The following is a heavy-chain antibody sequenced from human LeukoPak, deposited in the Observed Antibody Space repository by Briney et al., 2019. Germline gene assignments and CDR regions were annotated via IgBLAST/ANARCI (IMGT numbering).Heavy chain of an antibody. V-gene: IGHV3-33*06. CDR2: IWYDGSNK. Sequence: GGSLRLSCAASGFTFSSYGMHWVRQAPGKGLEWVAVIWYDGSNKYYADSVKGRFTISRDNSKNTLYLQMNGLRAEDTAVYYCAKESSRDLDYWGQGTLVTVSS. CDR3: AKESSRDLDY. CDR1: GFTFSSYG. J-gene: IGHJ4*02.